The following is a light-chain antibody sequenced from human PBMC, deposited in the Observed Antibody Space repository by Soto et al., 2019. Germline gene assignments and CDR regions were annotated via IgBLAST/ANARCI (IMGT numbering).Light chain of an antibody. J-gene: IGLJ2*01. Sequence: QSVLTQPPSASGSPGQSVTISCTGASSDIGAYNYVSWYQQHPGKAPKLMISEVSKRPSGVPDRFSGSKSGNTASLTVSGLQAEDEAIYYCSSYGGRNNFVVFGGGTKLTVL. CDR1: SSDIGAYNY. CDR2: EVS. CDR3: SSYGGRNNFVV. V-gene: IGLV2-8*01.